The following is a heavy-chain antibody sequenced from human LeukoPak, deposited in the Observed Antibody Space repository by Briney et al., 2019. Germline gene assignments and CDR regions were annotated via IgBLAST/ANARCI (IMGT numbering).Heavy chain of an antibody. V-gene: IGHV4-34*01. D-gene: IGHD3-16*01. CDR1: GGSFSGYY. CDR3: ARDSPGGGRQFDY. J-gene: IGHJ4*02. CDR2: INHSGST. Sequence: DPSETLSLTCAVYGGSFSGYYWSWIRQPPGKGLEWIGEINHSGSTNYNPSLKSRVTISVDTSKNQFSLKLSSVTAADTAVYYCARDSPGGGRQFDYWGQGTLVTVSS.